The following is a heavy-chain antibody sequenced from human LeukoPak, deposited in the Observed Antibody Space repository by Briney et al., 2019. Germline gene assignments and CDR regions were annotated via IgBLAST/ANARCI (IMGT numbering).Heavy chain of an antibody. CDR1: GFTFNIYA. V-gene: IGHV3-64D*06. J-gene: IGHJ5*02. D-gene: IGHD3-10*01. CDR3: VKDQAERFGELFS. Sequence: GGALRLSCSASGFTFNIYAMHWVRQAPGKGVEYVSAINKNGGSTYYADAVKRRFTISRDNSKNMLYLQMRSLRLEDTAVYYCVKDQAERFGELFSWGQGTLVTVSS. CDR2: INKNGGST.